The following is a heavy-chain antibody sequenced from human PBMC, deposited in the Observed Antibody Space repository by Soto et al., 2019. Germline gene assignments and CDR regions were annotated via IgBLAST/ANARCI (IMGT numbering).Heavy chain of an antibody. D-gene: IGHD1-26*01. CDR2: IWDDGGNK. CDR3: ARSSGSYFAAFYDT. Sequence: QAQLEESGGGVVQPGTSLRLSCSASSFSFSSSGMHWVRQPPGEGLEWVAAIWDDGGNKYYADSVRGRFTISRDNSKNTLFLQMNSLRAEDTALYYCARSSGSYFAAFYDTWGQGTLVSVSS. J-gene: IGHJ4*02. CDR1: SFSFSSSG. V-gene: IGHV3-33*01.